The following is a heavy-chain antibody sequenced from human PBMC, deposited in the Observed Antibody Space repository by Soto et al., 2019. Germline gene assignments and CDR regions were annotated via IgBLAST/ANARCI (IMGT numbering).Heavy chain of an antibody. CDR3: AKGHSSSWYNFDY. CDR2: ISGSGGST. D-gene: IGHD6-13*01. V-gene: IGHV3-23*01. CDR1: GFTFISYA. Sequence: EVQLSESGGGLVQPGGSLRLSCAASGFTFISYAMSWVRQAPGKGLEWVSAISGSGGSTYYADSVKGRFTISRDNSKNTLYLQMNSLRAEDTAVYYCAKGHSSSWYNFDYWGQGTLVTVSS. J-gene: IGHJ4*02.